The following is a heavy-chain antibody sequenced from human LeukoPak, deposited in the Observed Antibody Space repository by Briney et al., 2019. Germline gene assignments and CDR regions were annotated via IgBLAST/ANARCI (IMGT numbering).Heavy chain of an antibody. CDR1: GLTISFYS. J-gene: IGHJ4*02. CDR2: ISRSSSYI. D-gene: IGHD5-18*01. Sequence: GPTLRLSCVASGLTISFYSTNWVRQAPGTGLEWVSSISRSSSYIHYADSVRARFTISRDNAKNSLYLQMNSLRAEDTAVYYCARDGDTAMVTGYWGQGTLVTVSS. V-gene: IGHV3-21*01. CDR3: ARDGDTAMVTGY.